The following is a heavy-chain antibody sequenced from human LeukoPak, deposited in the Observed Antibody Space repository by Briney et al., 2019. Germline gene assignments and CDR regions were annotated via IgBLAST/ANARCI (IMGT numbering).Heavy chain of an antibody. V-gene: IGHV4-59*08. CDR3: ARVDLGVFDY. Sequence: PSETLSLTCTVSGGSISSYYWSWIRQPPGKGLEWIGYIYYSGSTNYNPSLKSRVTISVDTSKNQFSLKLSSVTAADTAVYYCARVDLGVFDYWGQGTLVTVSS. CDR1: GGSISSYY. D-gene: IGHD3/OR15-3a*01. J-gene: IGHJ4*02. CDR2: IYYSGST.